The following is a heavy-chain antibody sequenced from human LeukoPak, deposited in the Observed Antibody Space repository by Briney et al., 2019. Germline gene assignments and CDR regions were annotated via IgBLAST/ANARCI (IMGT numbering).Heavy chain of an antibody. CDR3: ARDRYGDYSSDY. CDR1: AFTITSYA. Sequence: GGSLRLSCAAPAFTITSYAMTWLRQAPGKGLQGVSVIGGSGGSTYDADSVRGRFTISRDNSKNTLYLEMNSLRADDTAVYFCARDRYGDYSSDYWGQGTLVTVSS. V-gene: IGHV3-23*01. CDR2: IGGSGGST. D-gene: IGHD4-17*01. J-gene: IGHJ4*02.